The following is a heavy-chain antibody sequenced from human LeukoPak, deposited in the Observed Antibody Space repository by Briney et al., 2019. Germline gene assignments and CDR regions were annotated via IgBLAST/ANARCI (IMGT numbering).Heavy chain of an antibody. Sequence: GGSLSLSCAASGFTLSSYSMNWVRQAPGKGLEWVSSISSSSSYIYYADSVKGRFTISRDNAKNSLYLQMNSLRAEDTAVYYCARVEPEHQLVSSGVSYYMDVWGKGTTVPVSS. CDR1: GFTLSSYS. CDR2: ISSSSSYI. V-gene: IGHV3-21*01. J-gene: IGHJ6*03. CDR3: ARVEPEHQLVSSGVSYYMDV. D-gene: IGHD6-13*01.